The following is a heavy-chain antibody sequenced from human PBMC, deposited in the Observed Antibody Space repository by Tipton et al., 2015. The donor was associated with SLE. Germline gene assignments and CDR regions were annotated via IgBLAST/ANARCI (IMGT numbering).Heavy chain of an antibody. J-gene: IGHJ3*02. D-gene: IGHD6-25*01. CDR1: GFNFRSSC. V-gene: IGHV3-74*03. Sequence: SLRLSCVASGFNFRSSCMHLVRQAPGKGLVWVSRIKSDGSYTTYADSVRGRFTISRDNAKSTLYLQMNSLRAEDTAVYYCAKGLRTGSDYIRRDAFHMWGQGTLVTVSS. CDR2: IKSDGSYT. CDR3: AKGLRTGSDYIRRDAFHM.